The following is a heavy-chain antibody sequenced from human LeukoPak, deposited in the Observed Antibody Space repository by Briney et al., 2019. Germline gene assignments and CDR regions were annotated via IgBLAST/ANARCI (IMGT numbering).Heavy chain of an antibody. V-gene: IGHV3-53*01. D-gene: IGHD3-10*01. CDR2: IYSGGST. J-gene: IGHJ4*02. CDR1: GGSISGSGYY. Sequence: ETLSLTCTVSGGSISGSGYYMSWVRQAPGKGLEWVSVIYSGGSTYYADSVKGRFTISRDNSKSTLYIQMNSLRAEDTAVYYCARAKPKNMVRGLIMRRESRYYFDYWGQGTLVTVSS. CDR3: ARAKPKNMVRGLIMRRESRYYFDY.